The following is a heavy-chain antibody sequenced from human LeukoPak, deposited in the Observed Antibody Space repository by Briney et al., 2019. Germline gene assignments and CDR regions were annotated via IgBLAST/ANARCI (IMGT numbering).Heavy chain of an antibody. V-gene: IGHV1-2*02. J-gene: IGHJ6*02. CDR3: ASDIVVVPAAMGGDYYYGMDV. CDR1: GYTFTGYY. CDR2: INPNSGGT. D-gene: IGHD2-2*01. Sequence: GASVKVSCKASGYTFTGYYMHRVRQAPGQGLEWMRWINPNSGGTNYAQKFQGRVTMTRDTSISTAYMELSRLRSDDTAVYYCASDIVVVPAAMGGDYYYGMDVWGQGTTVTVSS.